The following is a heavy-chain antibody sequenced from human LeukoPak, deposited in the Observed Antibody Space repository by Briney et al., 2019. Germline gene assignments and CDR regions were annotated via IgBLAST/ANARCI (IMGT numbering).Heavy chain of an antibody. Sequence: GGSLRLSCAASRFTFSNYWMSWVRQAPGKGLEWVANMKQDGSEINYVDSVEGRFTISRDNAKNSQYLQMNSLRVEDTALYYCARAQTYGDSRLLLDYWGQGTLVTVSS. CDR3: ARAQTYGDSRLLLDY. J-gene: IGHJ4*02. V-gene: IGHV3-7*03. D-gene: IGHD2-21*02. CDR1: RFTFSNYW. CDR2: MKQDGSEI.